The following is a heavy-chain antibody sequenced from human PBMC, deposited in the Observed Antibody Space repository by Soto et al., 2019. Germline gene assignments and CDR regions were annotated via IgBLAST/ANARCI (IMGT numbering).Heavy chain of an antibody. Sequence: GGSLRLSCAASGFTFDDYAMHWVRQAPGKGLEWVSLISGDGASTYYADSVKGRFTISRDNSKNSLYLQMNSLRTEDTALYYCAKVFNSGSYNWFDPWGQGTLVTVSS. CDR1: GFTFDDYA. D-gene: IGHD1-26*01. CDR3: AKVFNSGSYNWFDP. CDR2: ISGDGAST. J-gene: IGHJ5*02. V-gene: IGHV3-43*02.